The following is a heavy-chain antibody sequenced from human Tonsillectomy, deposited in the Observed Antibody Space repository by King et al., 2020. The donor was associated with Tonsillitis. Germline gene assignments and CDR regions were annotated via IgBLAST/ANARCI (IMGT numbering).Heavy chain of an antibody. V-gene: IGHV3-23*04. J-gene: IGHJ4*02. CDR1: GFTFSSYA. Sequence: VQLVESGGGLVQPGGSLRLSCAASGFTFSSYAMSWVRQAPGKGLEWVSAISGSTGSTYYADSVMGRFTISRDNSKNTLYLQMNDLRAEDTAVYYCAKRGADYPTYFFDYWGQGTLVTVSS. CDR3: AKRGADYPTYFFDY. D-gene: IGHD3-16*01. CDR2: ISGSTGST.